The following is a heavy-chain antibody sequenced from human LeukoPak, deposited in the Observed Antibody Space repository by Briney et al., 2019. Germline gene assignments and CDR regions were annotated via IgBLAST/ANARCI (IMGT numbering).Heavy chain of an antibody. CDR2: IRSKAYGGTT. CDR3: TRPGGYERSGPFGTD. D-gene: IGHD3-22*01. V-gene: IGHV3-49*03. Sequence: PGGSLRLSCTASGFTFGDYSMSWFRQAPGKGLEWVGFIRSKAYGGTTEYAASVKGRFTISRDDSKSIAYLQMNSLKTEDTAVYYCTRPGGYERSGPFGTDWGQGTLVTVSS. CDR1: GFTFGDYS. J-gene: IGHJ4*02.